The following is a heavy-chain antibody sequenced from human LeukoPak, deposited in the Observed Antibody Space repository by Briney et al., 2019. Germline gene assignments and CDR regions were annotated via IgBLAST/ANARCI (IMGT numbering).Heavy chain of an antibody. V-gene: IGHV4-59*01. J-gene: IGHJ4*02. CDR2: IYYSGST. D-gene: IGHD6-13*01. Sequence: TASETLSLTCTVSGGSISSYYWSWIRQPPGKGLEWIGYIYYSGSTNYNPSLKSRVTISVDTSKNQFSLKLSSVTAADTAVYYCARIPYSSYFDYWGQGTLVTVSS. CDR3: ARIPYSSYFDY. CDR1: GGSISSYY.